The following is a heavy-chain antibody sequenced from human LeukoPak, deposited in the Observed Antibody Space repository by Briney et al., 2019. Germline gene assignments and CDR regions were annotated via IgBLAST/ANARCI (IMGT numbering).Heavy chain of an antibody. D-gene: IGHD6-13*01. CDR1: GFSLSSYA. Sequence: TGGSLRLSCAASGFSLSSYAMSWVRQAPGKGLEWVSAISSSDDGTYHAGSVRGRFTISRDSSKNTLYLQMNSLRADDTAVYYCARALEAASFDCWGQGSPVTVSS. V-gene: IGHV3-23*01. CDR3: ARALEAASFDC. CDR2: ISSSDDGT. J-gene: IGHJ4*02.